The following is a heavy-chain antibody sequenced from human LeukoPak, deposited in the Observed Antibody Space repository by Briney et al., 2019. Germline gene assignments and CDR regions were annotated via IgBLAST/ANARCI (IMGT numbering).Heavy chain of an antibody. CDR1: GGSISRGGYY. J-gene: IGHJ4*02. D-gene: IGHD3-22*01. V-gene: IGHV4-31*03. CDR3: ARDNYYNSSVDY. Sequence: SETLSLTCLVCGGSISRGGYYWSWIREHPGKGLEGIGYIYYSGRNYHHPSLKSRVTISVDTSKTQFSLKLSSVTAADTAVYYCARDNYYNSSVDYWGQGTLVTVSS. CDR2: IYYSGRN.